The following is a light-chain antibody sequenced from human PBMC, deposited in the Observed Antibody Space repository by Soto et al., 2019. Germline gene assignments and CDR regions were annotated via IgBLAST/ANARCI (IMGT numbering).Light chain of an antibody. V-gene: IGLV2-14*01. Sequence: QSALTQPASVSGSPGQSVTISCTGPGSDIGDSNFISWYQHSPGKAPRLLIYQVNNRPSGVSGRFSGSKAGNTASLTISGLLDDDEADYFCASFRSGTILVFGSGTKVTVL. CDR1: GSDIGDSNF. J-gene: IGLJ1*01. CDR2: QVN. CDR3: ASFRSGTILV.